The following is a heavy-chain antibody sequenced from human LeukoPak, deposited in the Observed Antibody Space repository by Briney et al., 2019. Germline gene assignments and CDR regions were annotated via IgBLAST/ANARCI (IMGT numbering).Heavy chain of an antibody. CDR2: IRYDGSNK. CDR1: GFTFSSYG. V-gene: IGHV3-30*02. CDR3: AKAYYYDSSGPFDY. Sequence: GGSLRLSCAASGFTFSSYGMHWVRQAPGKGLEWVAFIRYDGSNKYYADSVKGRFTISGDNSKNTLYLQMNSLRAEDTAVYYCAKAYYYDSSGPFDYWGQGTLVTVSS. J-gene: IGHJ4*02. D-gene: IGHD3-22*01.